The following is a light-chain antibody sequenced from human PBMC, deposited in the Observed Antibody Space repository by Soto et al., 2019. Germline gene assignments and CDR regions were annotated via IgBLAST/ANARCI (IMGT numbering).Light chain of an antibody. Sequence: QPVLTQSPSASASLGASVNLTCTLSSEHSSYAIAWHQQQPEKGPRYLMKLNTDGSHSKGDGIPDRFSGSSSGAERYLTISSLQSEDEADYYCQTWGTGIRVFGGGTKLTVL. J-gene: IGLJ3*02. CDR1: SEHSSYA. CDR3: QTWGTGIRV. CDR2: LNTDGSH. V-gene: IGLV4-69*01.